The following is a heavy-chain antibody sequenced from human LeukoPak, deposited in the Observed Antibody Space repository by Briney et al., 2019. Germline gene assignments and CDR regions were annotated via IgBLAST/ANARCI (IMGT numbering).Heavy chain of an antibody. Sequence: GGSLRLSCAASGFTFSDHYMDWVRQAPGKGLEWVGRTRNKANSYTTEYAASVKGRFTISRDDSKNSLYLQMNSLKTADTAVYYCARDGGSLNPYWYFDLWGRGTLVTVSS. D-gene: IGHD2-15*01. V-gene: IGHV3-72*01. CDR1: GFTFSDHY. J-gene: IGHJ2*01. CDR2: TRNKANSYTT. CDR3: ARDGGSLNPYWYFDL.